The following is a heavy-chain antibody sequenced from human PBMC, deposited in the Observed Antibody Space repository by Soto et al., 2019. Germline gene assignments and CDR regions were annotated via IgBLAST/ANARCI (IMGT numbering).Heavy chain of an antibody. V-gene: IGHV3-73*01. CDR2: IRDRAYNYAT. CDR3: TRLISAAQDY. D-gene: IGHD3-10*01. CDR1: GFVFKDSS. Sequence: EVLLVESGGGLVQPGGSLKLSCAASGFVFKDSSIHWVRQASGRGLEWVGRIRDRAYNYATAYGASVEGRFTISRDDSDNKAYLHMSSLRTEDTAIYYCTRLISAAQDYWGQGTLVTVSS. J-gene: IGHJ4*02.